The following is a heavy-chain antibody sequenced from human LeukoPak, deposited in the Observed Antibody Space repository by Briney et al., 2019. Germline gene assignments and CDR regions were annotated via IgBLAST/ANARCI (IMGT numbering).Heavy chain of an antibody. D-gene: IGHD1-26*01. CDR3: ARQFSRIVGAPGGWFDP. CDR2: IYPGDSDT. Sequence: GESLKISCKGSGYSFTCYWIGWVRQMPGKGLEWMGIIYPGDSDTRYSPSFQGQVTISADKSISTAYLQWSSLKASDTAMYYCARQFSRIVGAPGGWFDPWGQGTLVTVSS. V-gene: IGHV5-51*01. CDR1: GYSFTCYW. J-gene: IGHJ5*02.